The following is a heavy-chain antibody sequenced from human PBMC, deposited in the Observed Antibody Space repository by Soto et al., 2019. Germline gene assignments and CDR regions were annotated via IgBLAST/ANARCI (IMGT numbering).Heavy chain of an antibody. J-gene: IGHJ6*02. D-gene: IGHD2-2*01. CDR3: ARFVRSCSATTCSTRADV. Sequence: ASETLSLTCTVSGGFVNSDTHSWSWIRQTPGKRLEWIGFIYSGGSTKNPSLRSRVTMSVDTSKNQFSLKLRSVIVADTAVYHCARFVRSCSATTCSTRADVWGQGITVTVSS. V-gene: IGHV4-61*01. CDR1: GGFVNSDTHS. CDR2: IYSGGST.